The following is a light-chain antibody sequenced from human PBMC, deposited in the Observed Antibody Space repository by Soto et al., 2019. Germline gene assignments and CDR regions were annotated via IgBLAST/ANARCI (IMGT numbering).Light chain of an antibody. CDR2: GAS. CDR3: QQYGSSFPIT. J-gene: IGKJ5*01. Sequence: DIVLTQSPGTLSLSPGERATLSCRASQSVSSSYLAWYQQKPGQAPRLLIYGASSRATGIPDRFSGSGSATDFTLTISSLEPEDFAVYYCQQYGSSFPITFGQGTRLEIK. CDR1: QSVSSSY. V-gene: IGKV3-20*01.